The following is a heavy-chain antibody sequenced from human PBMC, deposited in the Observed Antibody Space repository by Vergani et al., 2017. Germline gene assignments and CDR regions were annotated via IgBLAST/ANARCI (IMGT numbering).Heavy chain of an antibody. Sequence: QLQLQESGPGLVKPSETLSLTCTVSGGSISSSSYYWSWIRQPPGKGLEWIGYIYYSGRTNYNPSLKSRVTIAGDTSKHQFSLKRRSVTAADTAVYYCAGDLSYGAALEEYYYYGMDVWGQGTTVTVSS. J-gene: IGHJ6*02. CDR3: AGDLSYGAALEEYYYYGMDV. D-gene: IGHD4/OR15-4a*01. CDR2: IYYSGRT. V-gene: IGHV4-61*01. CDR1: GGSISSSSYY.